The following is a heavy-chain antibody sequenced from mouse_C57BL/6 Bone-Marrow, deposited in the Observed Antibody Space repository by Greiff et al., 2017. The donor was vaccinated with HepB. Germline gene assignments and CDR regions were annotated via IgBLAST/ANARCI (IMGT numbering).Heavy chain of an antibody. CDR3: ARFDYDEGAWFAY. CDR2: IYPRSGNT. J-gene: IGHJ3*01. Sequence: QVQLQQSGAELARPGASVKLSCKASGYTFTSYGISWVKQRTGQGLEWIGEIYPRSGNTYYNEKLKGKATLTADKSSSTAYMELRSLTSEDSAVYFCARFDYDEGAWFAYWGQGTLVTVSA. CDR1: GYTFTSYG. D-gene: IGHD2-4*01. V-gene: IGHV1-81*01.